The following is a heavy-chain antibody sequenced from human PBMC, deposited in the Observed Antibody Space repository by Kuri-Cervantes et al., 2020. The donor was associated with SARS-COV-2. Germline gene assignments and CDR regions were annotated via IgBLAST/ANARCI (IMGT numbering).Heavy chain of an antibody. CDR1: GGSFSGCY. CDR3: ARAWGY. Sequence: ESLKISCAVYGGSFSGCYWSWIRQPPGKGLEWIGEINHSGSTNYNPSLKSRVTISVDTSKNQFSLKLSSVTAADTAVYYCARAWGYWGQGTLVTVSS. CDR2: INHSGST. J-gene: IGHJ4*02. D-gene: IGHD3-16*01. V-gene: IGHV4-34*01.